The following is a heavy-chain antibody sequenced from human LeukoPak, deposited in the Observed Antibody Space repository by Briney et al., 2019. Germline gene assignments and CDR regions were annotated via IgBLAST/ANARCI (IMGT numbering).Heavy chain of an antibody. V-gene: IGHV4-59*02. CDR3: ARDPSHHSGTFDI. CDR1: RGSVTSYY. CDR2: VYFSGDT. D-gene: IGHD2-15*01. Sequence: SETLSPTCTVSRGSVTSYYWSWIRQPPGKGLEWIGDVYFSGDTKYNPSLQSRATISLDTSQNQFSLRLRSVTAADTAVYYCARDPSHHSGTFDIWGQGTMVTVSS. J-gene: IGHJ3*02.